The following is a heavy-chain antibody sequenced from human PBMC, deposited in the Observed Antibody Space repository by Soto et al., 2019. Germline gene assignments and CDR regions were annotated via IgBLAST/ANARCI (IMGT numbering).Heavy chain of an antibody. Sequence: GGSLRLSCAASGFTFSSYGMHWVRQAPGKGLEWVAVISYDGSNKYYADSVKGRFTISRDNSKNTLYLQMNSLRAEDTAVYYCAREDLKRAQRYYYYYYGMDVWGQGTTVTVSS. CDR3: AREDLKRAQRYYYYYYGMDV. CDR1: GFTFSSYG. D-gene: IGHD1-1*01. V-gene: IGHV3-30*03. J-gene: IGHJ6*02. CDR2: ISYDGSNK.